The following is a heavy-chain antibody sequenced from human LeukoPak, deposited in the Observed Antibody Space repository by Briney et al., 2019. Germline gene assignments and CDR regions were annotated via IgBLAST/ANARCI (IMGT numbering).Heavy chain of an antibody. CDR2: ISGTGGAT. CDR3: VKDPRDTYGTNWFDS. J-gene: IGHJ5*01. D-gene: IGHD2-21*01. Sequence: GGSLRVSCVASGFSFGNYAMSWVRQAPGKGLQWVSQISGTGGATWYAGFARDRFTISRDNSKKTLYLQMSGLRVEDTAMYYCVKDPRDTYGTNWFDSWGQGTLLIVSS. CDR1: GFSFGNYA. V-gene: IGHV3-23*01.